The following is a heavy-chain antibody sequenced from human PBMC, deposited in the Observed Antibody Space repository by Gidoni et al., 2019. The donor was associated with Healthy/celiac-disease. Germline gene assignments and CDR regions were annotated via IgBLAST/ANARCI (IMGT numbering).Heavy chain of an antibody. V-gene: IGHV1-46*01. D-gene: IGHD2-15*01. CDR1: GYTFPSYY. J-gene: IGHJ4*02. CDR3: ARRLCSGGSCYAVGY. CDR2: INRSGGST. Sequence: VQLVQSGAEVKNPGASVKVSCNAAGYTFPSYYMHWVRQAPGQGLELMGLINRSGGSTNSAPKFQGRVTMTSDTSTSTVYMELSRLSSEATAVYYCARRLCSGGSCYAVGYWGQGTLVTVSS.